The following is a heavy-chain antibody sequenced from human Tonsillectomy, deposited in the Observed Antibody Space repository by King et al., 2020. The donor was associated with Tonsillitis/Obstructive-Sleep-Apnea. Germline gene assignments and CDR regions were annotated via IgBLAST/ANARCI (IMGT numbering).Heavy chain of an antibody. J-gene: IGHJ4*02. V-gene: IGHV3-30*18. CDR3: AKRWSSYYDGSGYYPTKHFFDY. D-gene: IGHD3-22*01. CDR1: GFTFSSYN. Sequence: QLVQSGGGVVQPGRSLRVSCAASGFTFSSYNMHWVRQAPGKGLEWLAFISFDGNNKYEADSVRGRFVISRDNSKNTLYLEMNSLKPEDTALYYCAKRWSSYYDGSGYYPTKHFFDYWGQGTLVTVSS. CDR2: ISFDGNNK.